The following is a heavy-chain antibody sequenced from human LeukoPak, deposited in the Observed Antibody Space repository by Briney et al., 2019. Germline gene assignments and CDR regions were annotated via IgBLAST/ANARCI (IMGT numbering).Heavy chain of an antibody. CDR2: IYSGGST. J-gene: IGHJ3*02. Sequence: PGGFLRLSCAASGFTVSSNYMSWVRRAPGKGLEWVSVIYSGGSTYYADSVKGRFTISSDNSKNTLYLQMNSLRAEDTAVYYCARESYDSSGWEAFVIWGQGTMVTVSS. CDR3: ARESYDSSGWEAFVI. CDR1: GFTVSSNY. D-gene: IGHD3-22*01. V-gene: IGHV3-53*01.